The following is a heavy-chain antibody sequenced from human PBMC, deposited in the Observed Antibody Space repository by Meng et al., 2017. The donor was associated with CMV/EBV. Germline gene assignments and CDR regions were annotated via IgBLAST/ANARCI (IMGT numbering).Heavy chain of an antibody. D-gene: IGHD6-19*01. V-gene: IGHV4-4*07. Sequence: QGQLVQSGAEVKKPGASVKVSCKASGYTFTGYYMHWVRQAPGQGLEWIGRIYTSGSTNYNPSLKSRVTMSVDTSKNQFSLKLSSVTAADTAVYYCARDSSGWYPHFDYWGQGTLVTVSS. CDR2: IYTSGST. J-gene: IGHJ4*02. CDR1: GYTFTGYY. CDR3: ARDSSGWYPHFDY.